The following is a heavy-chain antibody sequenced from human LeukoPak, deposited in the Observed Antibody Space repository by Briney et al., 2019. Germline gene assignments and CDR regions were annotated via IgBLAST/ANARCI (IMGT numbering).Heavy chain of an antibody. CDR3: AKGTLLKGTVDY. CDR1: GFTFSSYG. J-gene: IGHJ4*02. CDR2: IRYDGSNK. Sequence: QPGGSLRLSCAASGFTFSSYGMHWVRQAPGKGLEWVAFIRYDGSNKYYADSVKGRFTISRDNSKNTLYLQMNSPRAEDTAVYYCAKGTLLKGTVDYWGQGTLVTVSS. D-gene: IGHD1-1*01. V-gene: IGHV3-30*02.